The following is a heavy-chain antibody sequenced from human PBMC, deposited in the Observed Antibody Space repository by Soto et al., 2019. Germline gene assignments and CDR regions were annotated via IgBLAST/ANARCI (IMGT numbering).Heavy chain of an antibody. D-gene: IGHD2-15*01. J-gene: IGHJ3*02. CDR3: ARDHDYCSGGSCYSGAFDI. V-gene: IGHV3-64*01. CDR2: ISSNGGST. Sequence: PGGSLRRSCAASGFTFTSYAMHWVRQAPGKGLEYVSAISSNGGSTYYANSVKGRFTISRDNSKNTLYLQMGSLRAEDMAVYYCARDHDYCSGGSCYSGAFDIWGQGT. CDR1: GFTFTSYA.